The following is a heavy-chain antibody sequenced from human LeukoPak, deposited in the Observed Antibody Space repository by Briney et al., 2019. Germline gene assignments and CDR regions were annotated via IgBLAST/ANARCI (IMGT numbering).Heavy chain of an antibody. Sequence: SETLSLTCAVYGGSFSGYYWSWIRQPPGKGLEWIGEINHSGSTNYNPSLKSRVTISVDTSKNQFSLKLSSVTAADTAVYYCARERRGAMVIENGLGFKMYYFGYWGQGTLVTVSS. V-gene: IGHV4-34*01. CDR2: INHSGST. CDR3: ARERRGAMVIENGLGFKMYYFGY. J-gene: IGHJ4*02. CDR1: GGSFSGYY. D-gene: IGHD5-18*01.